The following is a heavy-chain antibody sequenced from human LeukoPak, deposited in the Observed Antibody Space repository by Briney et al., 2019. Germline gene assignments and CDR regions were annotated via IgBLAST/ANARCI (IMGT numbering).Heavy chain of an antibody. V-gene: IGHV1-46*04. CDR3: ARIGDYGSGSEGFDP. J-gene: IGHJ5*02. Sequence: ASVKVSCKASGYTFTSSYYIHWVRQAPGQGLEWMGIISPSVGTTTYAQKLQGRVTMTRDTSTTTAYMELRSLRSEDTAVYYCARIGDYGSGSEGFDPWGQGALVTVSS. D-gene: IGHD3-10*01. CDR2: ISPSVGTT. CDR1: GYTFTSSYY.